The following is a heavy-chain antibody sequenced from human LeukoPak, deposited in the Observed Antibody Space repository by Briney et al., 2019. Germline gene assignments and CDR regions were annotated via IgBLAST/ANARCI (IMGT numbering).Heavy chain of an antibody. V-gene: IGHV3-23*01. CDR2: ISNNGGYT. CDR1: GFTFSSSA. J-gene: IGHJ5*02. Sequence: GGSLRLSCAASGFTFSSSAMSWVRQAPGKGLEWVSAISNNGGYTYYADSVQGRFTISRDNSKSTLCLQMNSLRAEDTAVYYCARIVVVPAADSYNWFDPWGQGTLVTVSS. CDR3: ARIVVVPAADSYNWFDP. D-gene: IGHD2-2*01.